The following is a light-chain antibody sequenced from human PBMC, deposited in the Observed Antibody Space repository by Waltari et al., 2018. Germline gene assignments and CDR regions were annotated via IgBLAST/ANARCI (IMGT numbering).Light chain of an antibody. CDR2: GVS. Sequence: QSALTQPRSVSGSPGQSVTISCTGTSSDVGGYDYVSWYQQHPGKAPKLMIYGVSRRPSVVPDRFSGSNSGNTASLTISGLQAEDEANYYCSSYAGGSCVFVEGTKLTVL. J-gene: IGLJ3*02. CDR3: SSYAGGSCV. V-gene: IGLV2-11*01. CDR1: SSDVGGYDY.